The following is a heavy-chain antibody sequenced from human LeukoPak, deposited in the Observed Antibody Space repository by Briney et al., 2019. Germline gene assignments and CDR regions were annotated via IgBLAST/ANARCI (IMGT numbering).Heavy chain of an antibody. CDR3: ARGPSRLWFGEPRGYFDY. CDR1: GYTFTSYA. Sequence: ASVKVFCKASGYTFTSYAMHWVRQAPGQRLEWMGWINAGNGNTKYSQKFQGRVTITRDTSASTAYMELSSLRSEDTAVYYCARGPSRLWFGEPRGYFDYWGQGTLVTVSS. J-gene: IGHJ4*02. CDR2: INAGNGNT. V-gene: IGHV1-3*01. D-gene: IGHD3-10*01.